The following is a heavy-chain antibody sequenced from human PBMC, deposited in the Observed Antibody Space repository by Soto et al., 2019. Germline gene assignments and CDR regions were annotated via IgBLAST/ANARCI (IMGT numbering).Heavy chain of an antibody. CDR2: IYYSGST. CDR3: ARAIFGTMYYFDY. V-gene: IGHV4-31*03. J-gene: IGHJ4*02. CDR1: GGSISSGGYY. D-gene: IGHD3-3*01. Sequence: PSETLSLTCTVSGGSISSGGYYWSWIRQHPGKGLEWIGYIYYSGSTYYNPSLKSRVTISVDTSKNQFSLKLSSVTAADTAVYYCARAIFGTMYYFDYWGQGTLVTVSS.